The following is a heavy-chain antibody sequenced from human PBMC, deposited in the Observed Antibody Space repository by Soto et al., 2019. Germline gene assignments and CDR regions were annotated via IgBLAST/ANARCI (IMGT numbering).Heavy chain of an antibody. V-gene: IGHV3-49*03. CDR3: TTPYGSASDYYYYYMDV. J-gene: IGHJ6*03. D-gene: IGHD3-10*01. CDR1: GFTFGDYA. CDR2: IRSKAYGGTT. Sequence: GGSLRLSCTASGFTFGDYAMSWFRQAPGKGLEWVGFIRSKAYGGTTEYAASVKGRFTISRDDSESIAYLQMNSLKTEDTAVYYCTTPYGSASDYYYYYMDVWGKGTTLTVSS.